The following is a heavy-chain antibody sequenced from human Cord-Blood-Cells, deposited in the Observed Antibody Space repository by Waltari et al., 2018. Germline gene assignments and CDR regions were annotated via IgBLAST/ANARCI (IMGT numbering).Heavy chain of an antibody. CDR2: MNPNSGNT. Sequence: QVQLVQSGAEVKKPGDSVKVSCKASGYTFTSEDINWVRQATGQGLEWMGWMNPNSGNTGYAQKFQGRVTITRNTSISTAYMELSSLRSEDTAVYYCASYSHSSGWYWFDPWGQGTLVTVSS. CDR1: GYTFTSED. J-gene: IGHJ5*02. D-gene: IGHD6-19*01. CDR3: ASYSHSSGWYWFDP. V-gene: IGHV1-8*03.